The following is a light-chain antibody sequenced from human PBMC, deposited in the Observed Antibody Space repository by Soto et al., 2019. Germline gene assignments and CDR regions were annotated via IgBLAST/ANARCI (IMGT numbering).Light chain of an antibody. Sequence: QSALTQPASVSGSPGQSITISCTGTSSDVGGYNYVSWYQQHPGKAPKFMIYAVSNRPSGVSNRFSGSKSGNTASLTISGLQAEDEADHYCSSYTSSSTVVFGGGTKLTVL. CDR2: AVS. V-gene: IGLV2-14*01. J-gene: IGLJ2*01. CDR1: SSDVGGYNY. CDR3: SSYTSSSTVV.